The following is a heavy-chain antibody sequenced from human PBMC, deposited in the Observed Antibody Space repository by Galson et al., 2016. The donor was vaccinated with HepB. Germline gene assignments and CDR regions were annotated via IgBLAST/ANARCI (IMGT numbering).Heavy chain of an antibody. CDR3: ARDVTVAGTVLDY. CDR1: GFTFSNYG. V-gene: IGHV3-33*01. D-gene: IGHD4-23*01. J-gene: IGHJ4*02. Sequence: SLRLSCAASGFTFSNYGIHWARQAPGKGLEWVAVIWYDGNNKYYADSVKGRFTISRDNSKKTLYLQMNSLRGEDTAVYYCARDVTVAGTVLDYWGQGILVTVSS. CDR2: IWYDGNNK.